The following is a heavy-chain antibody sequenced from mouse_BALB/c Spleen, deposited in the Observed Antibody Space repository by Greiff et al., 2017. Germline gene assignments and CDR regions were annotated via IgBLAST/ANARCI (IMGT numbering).Heavy chain of an antibody. CDR1: GFTFSSYA. V-gene: IGHV5-9-4*01. CDR2: ISSGGSYT. J-gene: IGHJ4*01. Sequence: EVQVVESGGGLVKPGGSLKLSCAASGFTFSSYAMSWVRQSPEKRLEWVAEISSGGSYTYYPDTVTGRFTISRDNARNILYLQMSSLRSEDTAMYYCARAGNPDYAMDYWGQGTSVTVSS. CDR3: ARAGNPDYAMDY.